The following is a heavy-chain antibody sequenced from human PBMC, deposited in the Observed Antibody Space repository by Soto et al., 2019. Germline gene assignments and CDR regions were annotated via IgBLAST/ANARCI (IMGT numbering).Heavy chain of an antibody. CDR3: ARAVFYYDSSGYDY. CDR1: GYTLTELS. V-gene: IGHV1-24*01. CDR2: FDPEDGET. Sequence: ASVQVSCKVSGYTLTELSMHWVRQAPGKGLEWMGGFDPEDGETIYAQKFQGRVTMTEDTSTDTAYMELSSLRSEDTAVYYCARAVFYYDSSGYDYWGQGTLVTVSS. D-gene: IGHD3-22*01. J-gene: IGHJ4*02.